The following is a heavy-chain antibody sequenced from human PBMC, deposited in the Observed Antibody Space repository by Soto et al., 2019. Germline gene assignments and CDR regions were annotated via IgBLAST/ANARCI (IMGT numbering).Heavy chain of an antibody. J-gene: IGHJ4*02. CDR1: GYTFTSYG. V-gene: IGHV1-18*01. Sequence: GASVKVSCKASGYTFTSYGFSWVRQAPGQGLEWMGWISAYNGNTNYAQKLQGRVTMTTDTSTSTAYMELRSLRSDDTAVYYCARAIDYGGNSGSSDYWGQGTLVTVSS. D-gene: IGHD4-17*01. CDR3: ARAIDYGGNSGSSDY. CDR2: ISAYNGNT.